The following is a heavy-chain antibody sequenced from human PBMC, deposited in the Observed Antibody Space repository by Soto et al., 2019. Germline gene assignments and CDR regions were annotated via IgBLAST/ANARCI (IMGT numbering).Heavy chain of an antibody. J-gene: IGHJ6*02. CDR1: GGTFGSYA. CDR2: IIPIPGTA. D-gene: IGHD2-2*01. V-gene: IGHV1-69*01. CDR3: ARSQGSSTSLEIYYYYYYGMDV. Sequence: QVQLVQSGAEVKKPGSSVKVSCKASGGTFGSYAISWVRQAPGQGLEWMGGIIPIPGTANYAQKFQGRVTIAADESTSTAYMELSSLRSEATAVYYCARSQGSSTSLEIYYYYYYGMDVWGQGTTVTVSS.